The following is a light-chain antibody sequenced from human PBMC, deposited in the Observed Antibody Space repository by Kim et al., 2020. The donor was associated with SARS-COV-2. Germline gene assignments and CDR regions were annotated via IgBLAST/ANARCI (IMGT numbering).Light chain of an antibody. CDR2: DVS. V-gene: IGLV2-11*01. CDR3: CSYAGSNTWL. Sequence: QSALTQPRSVSGSPGQSVAISCTGTSSDVGGYNYVSWYQQHPGKAPKVMIYDVSKRPSGVPDRFSGSKSGNTASLPISGLQAEDEADYYCCSYAGSNTWLFGTGTKVTVL. CDR1: SSDVGGYNY. J-gene: IGLJ1*01.